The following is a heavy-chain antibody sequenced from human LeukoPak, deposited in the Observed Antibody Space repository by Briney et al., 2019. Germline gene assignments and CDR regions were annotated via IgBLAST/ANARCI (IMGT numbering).Heavy chain of an antibody. CDR2: ISAYNGNT. CDR1: GYTFTSYG. J-gene: IGHJ4*02. CDR3: ARGIRDYYDSSGYHY. Sequence: ASVKVSCKASGYTFTSYGISWVRQAPGQGLEWMGWISAYNGNTNYAQKLQGRVTMTTDTSTSTAYMELRSLRSDDTDVYYCARGIRDYYDSSGYHYWGQGTLVTVSS. V-gene: IGHV1-18*01. D-gene: IGHD3-22*01.